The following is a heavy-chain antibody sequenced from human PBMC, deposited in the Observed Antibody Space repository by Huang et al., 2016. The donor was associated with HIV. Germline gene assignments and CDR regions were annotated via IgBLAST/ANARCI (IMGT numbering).Heavy chain of an antibody. J-gene: IGHJ4*02. V-gene: IGHV2-5*01. D-gene: IGHD3-22*01. CDR2: IYWNDEK. CDR3: ARVFGGYDSSGYLDYFDY. CDR1: EFSLTTSGMG. Sequence: QITLKESGPPLVKPTQTLTLTCIFSEFSLTTSGMGVGWIRQSPGKDLEWLALIYWNDEKRYSPSLKTRLTITKNTSRNQVFLTVTNMDTVDTATYFCARVFGGYDSSGYLDYFDYWGQGTLVTVSS.